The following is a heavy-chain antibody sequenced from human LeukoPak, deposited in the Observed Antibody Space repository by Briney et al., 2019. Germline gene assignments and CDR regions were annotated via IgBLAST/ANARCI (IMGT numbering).Heavy chain of an antibody. CDR2: ISGSGGST. D-gene: IGHD3-10*01. CDR1: GFTFSNYA. J-gene: IGHJ4*02. CDR3: AKDFKKVTTVRGVINPFDY. V-gene: IGHV3-23*01. Sequence: GGSLRLSCAASGFTFSNYAMTWVRQAPGKGLEWVSAISGSGGSTYYADSVKGRFTISRDNSKNTLYLQMNSLRAEDTAVYYCAKDFKKVTTVRGVINPFDYWGQGTLVTVSS.